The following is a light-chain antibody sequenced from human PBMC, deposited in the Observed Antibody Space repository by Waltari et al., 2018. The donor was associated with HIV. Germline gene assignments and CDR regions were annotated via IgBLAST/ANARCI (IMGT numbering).Light chain of an antibody. CDR1: QSVSSY. CDR2: DAS. CDR3: QARTNWPPAWT. Sequence: EIVLTQSPATLSLSPGEGATLSCRASQSVSSYLAWYQRKPGQAPRLLIYDASNRATDIPARFSGSGSGTDFALTISSLEPEYVALYYCQARTNWPPAWTFGQGTKVEIK. V-gene: IGKV3-11*01. J-gene: IGKJ1*01.